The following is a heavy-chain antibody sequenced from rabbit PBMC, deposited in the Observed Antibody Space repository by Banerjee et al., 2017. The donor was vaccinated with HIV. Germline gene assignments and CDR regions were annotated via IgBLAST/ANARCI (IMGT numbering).Heavy chain of an antibody. J-gene: IGHJ6*01. CDR2: IAGSSSGFT. CDR3: ARDTGSSFSSYGMDL. V-gene: IGHV1S45*01. D-gene: IGHD8-1*01. Sequence: QEQLVESGGGLVQPGGSLTLTCKASGFSFINKHVMCWVRQAPGKGLEWIACIAGSSSGFTYSATWAKGRFTCSKTSSTTVTLQMTSLTVADTATYFCARDTGSSFSSYGMDLRGPGTLVTVS. CDR1: GFSFINKHV.